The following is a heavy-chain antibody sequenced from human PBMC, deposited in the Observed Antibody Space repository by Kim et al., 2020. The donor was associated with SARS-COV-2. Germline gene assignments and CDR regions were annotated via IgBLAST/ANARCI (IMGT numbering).Heavy chain of an antibody. V-gene: IGHV3-49*04. J-gene: IGHJ4*02. Sequence: GGSPRLSCTPSGFNFVDFAFTWVRQAPGKGLEWVGCIRSNTYGGTTEYAPSVEGRFIISRDDSKSIAYLQLNSLKTEDTGVYYCARGRWELPHWGQGTLVTVSS. D-gene: IGHD1-26*01. CDR3: ARGRWELPH. CDR2: IRSNTYGGTT. CDR1: GFNFVDFA.